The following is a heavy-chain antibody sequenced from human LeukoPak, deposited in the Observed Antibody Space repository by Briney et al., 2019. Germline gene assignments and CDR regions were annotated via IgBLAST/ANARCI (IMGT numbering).Heavy chain of an antibody. CDR3: ARLVLMVYATRGRRTWFDP. J-gene: IGHJ5*02. Sequence: SETLSLTCIVSGGFISSYYWSWIRQLPGKGLEWIGYIYNTGNTNYNPSLESRVTISADTSKNQFSLKLSSVTAADTAVYYCARLVLMVYATRGRRTWFDPWGQGTLVTVSS. D-gene: IGHD2-8*01. V-gene: IGHV4-59*01. CDR2: IYNTGNT. CDR1: GGFISSYY.